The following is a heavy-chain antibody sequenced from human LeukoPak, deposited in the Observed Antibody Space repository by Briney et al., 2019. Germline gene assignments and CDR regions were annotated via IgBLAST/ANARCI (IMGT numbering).Heavy chain of an antibody. J-gene: IGHJ6*02. V-gene: IGHV3-74*01. CDR1: GFTFNRYW. CDR3: ARGPSGYYNGMDV. Sequence: GGSLRLSCAASGFTFNRYWMHWVRQAPGKGLVWVSHINSDGSITSYADSVKGRFTVSRDNAKNTLYLQMDSLRAEDTAVYYCARGPSGYYNGMDVWGQGTTVSVSS. CDR2: INSDGSIT.